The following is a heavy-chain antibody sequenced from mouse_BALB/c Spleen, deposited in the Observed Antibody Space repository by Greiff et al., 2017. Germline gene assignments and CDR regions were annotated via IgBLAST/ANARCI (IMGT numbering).Heavy chain of an antibody. J-gene: IGHJ4*01. CDR2: ISSGSSTI. D-gene: IGHD1-1*01. CDR1: GFTFSSFG. Sequence: EVQGVESGGGLVQPGGSLKLSCAASGFTFSSFGMHWVRQAPEKGLEWVAYISSGSSTIYYADTVKGRFTISRDNPKNTLFLQMTSLRSEDTAMYYCARRYYGSSYAMDYWGQGTSVTVSS. CDR3: ARRYYGSSYAMDY. V-gene: IGHV5-17*02.